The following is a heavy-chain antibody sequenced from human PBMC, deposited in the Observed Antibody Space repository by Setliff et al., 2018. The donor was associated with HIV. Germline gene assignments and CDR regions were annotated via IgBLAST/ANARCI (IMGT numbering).Heavy chain of an antibody. CDR3: ARDCGMGPATDNFDP. CDR1: GYTFTSYG. Sequence: GASVKVSCKASGYTFTSYGISWVRQAPGQGLEWMGWISGYNGNTNYAQKLQGRVTMTTDTSTSTAYMELRGLTSDDTAVYYCARDCGMGPATDNFDPWGQGTLVTVSS. J-gene: IGHJ5*02. V-gene: IGHV1-18*01. D-gene: IGHD1-1*01. CDR2: ISGYNGNT.